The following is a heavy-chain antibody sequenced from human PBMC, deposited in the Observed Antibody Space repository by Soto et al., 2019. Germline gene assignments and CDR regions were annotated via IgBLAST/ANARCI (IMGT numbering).Heavy chain of an antibody. CDR2: IYYSGST. D-gene: IGHD1-1*01. CDR3: ARWPQLEPRFDY. CDR1: GGSISSGGYY. Sequence: QVQLQESGPGLVKPSQTLSLTCTVSGGSISSGGYYWSWIRQHPGKGLEWIGYIYYSGSTYYNQFLKSRVTISVDTSKNPFSLKLSSVTAADTAVYYCARWPQLEPRFDYWGQGPLVTVSS. V-gene: IGHV4-31*03. J-gene: IGHJ4*02.